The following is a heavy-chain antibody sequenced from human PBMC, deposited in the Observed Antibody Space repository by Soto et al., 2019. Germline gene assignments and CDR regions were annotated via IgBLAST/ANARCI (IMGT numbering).Heavy chain of an antibody. CDR1: GYTFTSYG. V-gene: IGHV1-18*01. J-gene: IGHJ5*02. Sequence: ASVKVSCKASGYTFTSYGISWVRQAPGQGLEWMGWISAYNGNTNYAQKLQGRVTMTTDTSTSTAYMELRSLRSDDTAVYYCARVTLPHIYCCSTSCYMPNWFAPWGQGTLVTVSS. D-gene: IGHD2-2*01. CDR3: ARVTLPHIYCCSTSCYMPNWFAP. CDR2: ISAYNGNT.